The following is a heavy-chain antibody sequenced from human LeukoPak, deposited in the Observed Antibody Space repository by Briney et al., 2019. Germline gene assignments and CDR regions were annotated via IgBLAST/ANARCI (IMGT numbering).Heavy chain of an antibody. D-gene: IGHD3-10*02. CDR1: GFTFSSYS. J-gene: IGHJ6*04. CDR2: ISSSGSTI. CDR3: AELGITMIGGV. Sequence: GGSLRLSCAASGFTFSSYSMNWVRQAPGKGLEWVSYISSSGSTIYYADSVKGRFTISRDNAKNSLYLQMNGLRAEDTAVYYCAELGITMIGGVWGKGTTVTISS. V-gene: IGHV3-48*04.